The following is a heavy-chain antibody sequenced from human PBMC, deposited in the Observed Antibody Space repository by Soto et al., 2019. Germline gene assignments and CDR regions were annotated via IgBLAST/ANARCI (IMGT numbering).Heavy chain of an antibody. D-gene: IGHD3-16*02. CDR2: ISWNSGSI. V-gene: IGHV3-9*01. J-gene: IGHJ5*02. Sequence: PGGSLRLSCAASGFTFDDYAMHWVRQAPGKGLEWVSGISWNSGSIGYADSVKGRFTISRDNAKNSLYLQMNSLRAEDTALYYCAKGRDYVWGSYRTQGLSNWFDTWGQGTLVTVSS. CDR3: AKGRDYVWGSYRTQGLSNWFDT. CDR1: GFTFDDYA.